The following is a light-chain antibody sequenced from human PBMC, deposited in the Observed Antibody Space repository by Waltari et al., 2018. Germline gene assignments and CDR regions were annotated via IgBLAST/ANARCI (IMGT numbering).Light chain of an antibody. J-gene: IGLJ2*01. CDR2: TTN. CDR3: LLSFPSGVSV. CDR1: SGSVSTAHH. Sequence: QTVVTQESSLSVSPGGTVTLTCGLTSGSVSTAHHPSWYQQPPGRAPRTLVHTTNPRSSGVPDRFSGSVVGNKATLTITGAQADDESDYYCLLSFPSGVSVFGGGTKLTVL. V-gene: IGLV8-61*01.